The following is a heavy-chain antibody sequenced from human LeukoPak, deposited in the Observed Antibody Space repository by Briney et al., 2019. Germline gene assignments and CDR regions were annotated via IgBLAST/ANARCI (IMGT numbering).Heavy chain of an antibody. CDR1: GYSFTSYW. V-gene: IGHV5-51*01. D-gene: IGHD4-23*01. Sequence: GESLKISCKGSGYSFTSYWIGWVRQMPGKGLEWMGIIYPGDSDTRYSPSFQGQVTFSADKSISTAYLQWSSLKASDTAMYYCARLATTVVTPGNNWFDPWAREPWSPSPQ. CDR3: ARLATTVVTPGNNWFDP. CDR2: IYPGDSDT. J-gene: IGHJ5*02.